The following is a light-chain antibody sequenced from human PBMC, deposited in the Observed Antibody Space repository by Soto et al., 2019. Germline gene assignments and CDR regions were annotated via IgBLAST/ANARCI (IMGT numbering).Light chain of an antibody. V-gene: IGKV3-20*01. CDR2: GVS. CDR1: QSFSSNY. Sequence: EIVLTQSPGTLSLSAGERATLSCRSSQSFSSNYFAWFQQSPGQAPSLLIYGVSTRATGTPDRFSASGSATEFTLNINRLEPEDFAVYYCHQYGASPWTFGQGTKVDIK. CDR3: HQYGASPWT. J-gene: IGKJ1*01.